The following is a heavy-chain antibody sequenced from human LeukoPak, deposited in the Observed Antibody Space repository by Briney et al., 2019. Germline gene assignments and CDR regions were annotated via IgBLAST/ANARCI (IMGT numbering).Heavy chain of an antibody. CDR1: GYSISSGYY. CDR3: AKKSMVRGVMIDY. CDR2: IYHSGST. V-gene: IGHV4-38-2*01. Sequence: SETLSLTCAVSGYSISSGYYWGWIRQPPGKGLEWIGSIYHSGSTYYNPSLKSRVTISVDTSKNQFSLKLSSVTAADTAVYYCAKKSMVRGVMIDYGGKGPLVTVPS. J-gene: IGHJ4*02. D-gene: IGHD3-10*01.